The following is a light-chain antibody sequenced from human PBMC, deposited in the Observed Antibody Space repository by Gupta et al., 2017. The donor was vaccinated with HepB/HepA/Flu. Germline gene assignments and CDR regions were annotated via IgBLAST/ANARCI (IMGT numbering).Light chain of an antibody. CDR2: GAS. CDR3: QQYDMRPLT. V-gene: IGKV3-15*01. Sequence: ELVMTQSPVTLSVSPGERATLSCRASQSVRSNIAWYRQIPGQAPSLLIFGASTRATGVPARFSGSGSGTEFTLTISSLQSEDFAVYYCQQYDMRPLTFGGGTRVEIK. J-gene: IGKJ4*01. CDR1: QSVRSN.